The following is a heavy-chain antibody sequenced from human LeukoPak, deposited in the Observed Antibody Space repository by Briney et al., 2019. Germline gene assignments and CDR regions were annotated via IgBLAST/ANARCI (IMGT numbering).Heavy chain of an antibody. D-gene: IGHD4-17*01. CDR1: GGSSSGYY. CDR3: ARSYGDYVPRGYFDY. V-gene: IGHV4-34*01. J-gene: IGHJ4*02. CDR2: INHSGST. Sequence: SETLSLTCAVYGGSSSGYYWSWIRQPPGKGLEWIGEINHSGSTNYNPSLKSRVTISVDTSKNQLSLKLSSVTAADTAVYYCARSYGDYVPRGYFDYWGQGTLVTVSS.